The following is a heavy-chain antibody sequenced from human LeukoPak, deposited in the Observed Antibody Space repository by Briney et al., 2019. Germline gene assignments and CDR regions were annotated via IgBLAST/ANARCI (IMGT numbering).Heavy chain of an antibody. J-gene: IGHJ3*02. D-gene: IGHD3-3*01. Sequence: SETLSLTCAVSGYSISSGYYWGWIRQPPGKGLEWIGSIYHSGSTYYNPSLKSRVTISVDTSKNQFSLKLSSVTAADTAVYYCARPIPYYDLGSGRGGDAFDTWGQGTMVTVSS. CDR2: IYHSGST. CDR1: GYSISSGYY. V-gene: IGHV4-38-2*01. CDR3: ARPIPYYDLGSGRGGDAFDT.